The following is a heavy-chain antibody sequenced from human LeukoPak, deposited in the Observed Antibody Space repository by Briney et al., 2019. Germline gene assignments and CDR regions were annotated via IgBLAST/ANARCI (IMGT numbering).Heavy chain of an antibody. V-gene: IGHV3-7*01. CDR2: IKQDINEK. CDR3: ARKAHGGRVWGSSRTGDAFDI. D-gene: IGHD3-16*02. J-gene: IGHJ3*02. CDR1: GFTFTTYW. Sequence: GSLRLSCAASGFTFTTYWMNWVRQAPGKGLEWVANIKQDINEKYYVDSVKGRFTISRDNAKNSLYLQMNSLRAEDTAVYYCARKAHGGRVWGSSRTGDAFDIWGQGTMVTVSS.